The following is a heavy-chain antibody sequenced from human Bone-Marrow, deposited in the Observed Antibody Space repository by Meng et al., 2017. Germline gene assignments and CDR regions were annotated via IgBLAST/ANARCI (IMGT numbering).Heavy chain of an antibody. CDR1: RFTSSSYW. CDR3: ARENGDSTTVYGMDV. Sequence: GESLKISCAASRFTSSSYWMGWVRQAPGKGLEWVANIIQDGSEKYYVDSVKGRFTISRDNVKNSLYLQMNSLRAEDTAVYYCARENGDSTTVYGMDVWGQGTTVTVSS. D-gene: IGHD4-17*01. CDR2: IIQDGSEK. J-gene: IGHJ6*02. V-gene: IGHV3-7*01.